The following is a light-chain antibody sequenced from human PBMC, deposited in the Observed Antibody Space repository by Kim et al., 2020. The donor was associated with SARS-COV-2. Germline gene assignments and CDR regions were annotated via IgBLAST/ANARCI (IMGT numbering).Light chain of an antibody. J-gene: IGLJ3*02. V-gene: IGLV3-10*01. CDR3: YSTYSSGALRV. Sequence: SPGQPATITCYGDALPIKFAYWYRQRSGQAPVLVIYEYNKRPSGIPERFSGSSSGTTATLSSSGAQVEDEADYFCYSTYSSGALRVFGGGTQLTVL. CDR2: EYN. CDR1: ALPIKF.